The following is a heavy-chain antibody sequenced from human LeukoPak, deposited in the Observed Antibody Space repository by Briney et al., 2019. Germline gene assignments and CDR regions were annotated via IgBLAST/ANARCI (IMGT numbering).Heavy chain of an antibody. CDR1: GFTFSKVW. D-gene: IGHD2-2*01. V-gene: IGHV4-4*02. CDR3: ARIPADIVVVPAAPDLYGMDV. CDR2: IYHSGST. Sequence: GSLRLSCAASGFTFSKVWMNWVRQPPGKGLEWIGEIYHSGSTNYNPSLKSRVTISVDKSKNQFSLKLSSVTAADTAVYYCARIPADIVVVPAAPDLYGMDVWGQGTTVTVSS. J-gene: IGHJ6*02.